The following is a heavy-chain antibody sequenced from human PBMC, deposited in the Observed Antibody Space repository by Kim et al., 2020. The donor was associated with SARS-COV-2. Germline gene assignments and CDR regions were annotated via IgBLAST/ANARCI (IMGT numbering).Heavy chain of an antibody. V-gene: IGHV4-39*01. CDR3: ARRANGFWFFFDY. CDR1: GGSIADTNHY. CDR2: IYYGGIT. J-gene: IGHJ4*02. D-gene: IGHD3-3*01. Sequence: SETLSLTCAVSGGSIADTNHYWGWIRQPPGKGLEWIGTIYYGGITYYNPSLESRVAMSVDTSRNQFSLRLSSVTAADSSVYFCARRANGFWFFFDYLGPG.